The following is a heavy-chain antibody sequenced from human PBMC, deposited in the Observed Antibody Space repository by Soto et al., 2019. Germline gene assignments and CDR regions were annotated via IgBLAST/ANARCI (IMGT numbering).Heavy chain of an antibody. CDR3: GSGYYVVP. V-gene: IGHV3-66*01. J-gene: IGHJ5*02. D-gene: IGHD3-22*01. CDR2: IYTGGST. Sequence: EVQLVESGGGLVQPGGSLRLSCAASGFTVSSNYMTWVRQAPGRGLEWVSVIYTGGSTYYADSVKGRFTNSRDNSKNTLYLQMNSLRAEHTAVYYCGSGYYVVPWGQGSLVTVSS. CDR1: GFTVSSNY.